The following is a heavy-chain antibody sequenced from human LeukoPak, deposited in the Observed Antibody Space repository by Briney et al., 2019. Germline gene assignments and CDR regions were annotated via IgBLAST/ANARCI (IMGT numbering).Heavy chain of an antibody. Sequence: GGSLRLSCAASGFSFSSYWMTWVRQAPGKGLEWVANINQDGSDKPYVDSVKGRFTISRDNAKNSLYLQMNSLRAEDTAVYYCARDPTNGIDAFDIWGQGTMVTVSS. J-gene: IGHJ3*02. CDR3: ARDPTNGIDAFDI. CDR2: INQDGSDK. D-gene: IGHD1-26*01. CDR1: GFSFSSYW. V-gene: IGHV3-7*01.